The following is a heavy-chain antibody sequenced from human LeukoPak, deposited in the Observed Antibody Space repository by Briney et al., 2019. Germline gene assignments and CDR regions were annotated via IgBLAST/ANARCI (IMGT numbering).Heavy chain of an antibody. Sequence: GRSLRLSCAASGFTFSSYGMHWVRQAPGKGLEWVAVISYDGSNKYYADSVKGRFTISRDNSKNTLYLQMNSLRAEDTAVYYCAKGGSEYYYDSSGRDWGQGTLVTVSS. V-gene: IGHV3-30*18. CDR1: GFTFSSYG. CDR3: AKGGSEYYYDSSGRD. J-gene: IGHJ4*02. CDR2: ISYDGSNK. D-gene: IGHD3-22*01.